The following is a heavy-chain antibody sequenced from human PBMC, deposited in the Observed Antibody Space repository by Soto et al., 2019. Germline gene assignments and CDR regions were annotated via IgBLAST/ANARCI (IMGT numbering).Heavy chain of an antibody. Sequence: SETRSLTCTVSGGSISSGGYYWSWIRQHPGKGLEWIGYIYYSGSTYYNPSLKSRVTISVDTSKNQFSLKLSSVTAADTAVYYCARRIVGAFDAFDIWGQGTMVTVSS. CDR3: ARRIVGAFDAFDI. J-gene: IGHJ3*02. CDR1: GGSISSGGYY. V-gene: IGHV4-31*03. D-gene: IGHD1-26*01. CDR2: IYYSGST.